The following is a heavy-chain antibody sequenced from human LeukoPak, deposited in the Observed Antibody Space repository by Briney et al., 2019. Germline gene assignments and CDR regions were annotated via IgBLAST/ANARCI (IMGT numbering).Heavy chain of an antibody. CDR3: ARGIRYSSSSRTYNWFDP. J-gene: IGHJ5*02. Sequence: SQTLSLTCTVSGASISSGSYYRSWIRQPAGKGLEWIGRIYTSGSTNYNPSLKSRVIISVDTSKNQFSLKLSSVTAADTAVYYCARGIRYSSSSRTYNWFDPWGQGTLVTVSS. CDR2: IYTSGST. D-gene: IGHD6-13*01. CDR1: GASISSGSYY. V-gene: IGHV4-61*02.